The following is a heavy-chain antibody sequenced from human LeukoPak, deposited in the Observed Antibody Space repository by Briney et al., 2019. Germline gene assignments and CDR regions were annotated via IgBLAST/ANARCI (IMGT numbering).Heavy chain of an antibody. CDR1: GFTFDDYG. CDR3: ARDYYDSSGYADY. V-gene: IGHV3-20*01. Sequence: PGGSLRLSCAPSGFTFDDYGMSWVRQAPGKGLARVSGINWNGGRTGSADSVRRRFTISRDNAKNSLYLQMNSLRAEDTALYHCARDYYDSSGYADYWGQGTLVTVSS. D-gene: IGHD3-22*01. CDR2: INWNGGRT. J-gene: IGHJ4*02.